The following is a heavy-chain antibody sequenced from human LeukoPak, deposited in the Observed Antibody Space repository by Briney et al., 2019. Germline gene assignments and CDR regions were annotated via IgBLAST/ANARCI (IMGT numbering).Heavy chain of an antibody. CDR2: ISAYNGNT. CDR1: GYTFTSYG. CDR3: ARDGPIGGTWVAFDI. V-gene: IGHV1-18*01. D-gene: IGHD1-26*01. J-gene: IGHJ3*02. Sequence: ASVKVSCKASGYTFTSYGISWVRQAPGQGLEWMGWISAYNGNTNYAQKLQGRVTMTTDTSTSTAYMELRSLRSDDTAVYYCARDGPIGGTWVAFDIWGQGTMVTVSS.